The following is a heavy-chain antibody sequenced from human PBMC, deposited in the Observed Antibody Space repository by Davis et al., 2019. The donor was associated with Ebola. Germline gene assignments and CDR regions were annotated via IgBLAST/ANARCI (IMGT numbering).Heavy chain of an antibody. D-gene: IGHD2/OR15-2a*01. V-gene: IGHV5-51*01. CDR1: GYSLTTHR. CDR3: ARQESLYGSSDY. Sequence: SLQGSGYSLTTHRIAWVRHTPAKGLEWMGIIYPGDSDTRYSPAFEGQVTISVDRSTNTAYLQWSSLKASDIAMYYCARQESLYGSSDYWGQGTLVTVSS. CDR2: IYPGDSDT. J-gene: IGHJ4*02.